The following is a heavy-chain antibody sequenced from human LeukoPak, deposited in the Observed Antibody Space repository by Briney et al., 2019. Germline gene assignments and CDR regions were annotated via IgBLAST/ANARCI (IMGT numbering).Heavy chain of an antibody. D-gene: IGHD3-22*01. CDR3: VRLRRNSDTSGFYYYYDF. CDR1: GFTFDDYG. V-gene: IGHV3-21*01. CDR2: ISVRSNYI. J-gene: IGHJ4*02. Sequence: GGSLRLSCAASGFTFDDYGVSWVRQAPGKGLEWVSSISVRSNYIYYADSVRGRFRISRDDARDSLYLQMNSLRAEDTAVYYCVRLRRNSDTSGFYYYYDFWGQGTLVTVSS.